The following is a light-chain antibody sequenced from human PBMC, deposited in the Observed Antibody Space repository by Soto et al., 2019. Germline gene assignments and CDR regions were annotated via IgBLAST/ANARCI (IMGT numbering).Light chain of an antibody. Sequence: QSVLTQPPSVSGAPGQRVTISCTGSSSNIGAGYGVHWYQQAPGAVPKLIIYGNNNRPSGVPDRISGSKSGTSVTLAITGLQADDEADYYRQSYDNNLNGGVFGGGTKLTVL. CDR3: QSYDNNLNGGV. CDR1: SSNIGAGYG. V-gene: IGLV1-40*01. J-gene: IGLJ3*02. CDR2: GNN.